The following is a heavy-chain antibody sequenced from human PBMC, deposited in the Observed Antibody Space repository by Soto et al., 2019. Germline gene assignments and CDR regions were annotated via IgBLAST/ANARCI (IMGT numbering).Heavy chain of an antibody. Sequence: QVQLVQSGGEVRKPGASVKVSCKASGYTFTTYGISWVRQAPGQGLEWMGWISPYNGTTKYAEKFQGEMTMTTDTATSKAYMDLRSLRSDDTAVYYCARDGERDTGLNFYDYLHGMDAWGQGTRVTVSS. CDR1: GYTFTTYG. D-gene: IGHD1-1*01. CDR3: ARDGERDTGLNFYDYLHGMDA. CDR2: ISPYNGTT. V-gene: IGHV1-18*04. J-gene: IGHJ6*02.